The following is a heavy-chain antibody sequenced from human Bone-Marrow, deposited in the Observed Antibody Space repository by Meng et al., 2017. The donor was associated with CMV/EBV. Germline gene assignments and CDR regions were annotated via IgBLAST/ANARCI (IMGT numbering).Heavy chain of an antibody. CDR2: IKQDGSVT. CDR1: FTFTGYW. CDR3: ARSLGYCSGGRCFPFDY. Sequence: FTFTGYWMTWVRQARGKGLEWVANIKQDGSVTYYVESVKEGFTISRDNAKKSLDLKMNSLRAEDTAVYYCARSLGYCSGGRCFPFDYWGQGTLVTVSS. D-gene: IGHD2-15*01. J-gene: IGHJ4*02. V-gene: IGHV3-7*03.